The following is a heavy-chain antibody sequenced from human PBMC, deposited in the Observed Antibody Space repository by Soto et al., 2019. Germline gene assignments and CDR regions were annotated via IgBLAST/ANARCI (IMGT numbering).Heavy chain of an antibody. J-gene: IGHJ4*02. V-gene: IGHV1-2*02. CDR2: INPNSGDT. CDR3: ARVWNYYDSRGHFAY. D-gene: IGHD3-22*01. CDR1: GYTFTSYS. Sequence: QVQLVQSGAEVKKPGASVKVSCKASGYTFTSYSMHWERQAPGPGLEWMGWINPNSGDTNYALNFQRRVTMTTNTSISTAHMELSRLRSDDTAVYYCARVWNYYDSRGHFAYWVQGTLVTVSS.